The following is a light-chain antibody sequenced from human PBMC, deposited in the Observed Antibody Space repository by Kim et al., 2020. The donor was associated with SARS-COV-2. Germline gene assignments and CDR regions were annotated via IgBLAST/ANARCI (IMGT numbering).Light chain of an antibody. CDR1: NIGSKS. J-gene: IGLJ1*01. CDR3: QVWDSSFYV. CDR2: YDS. V-gene: IGLV3-21*04. Sequence: SYELTQPPSVSVAPGKTARITCGGNNIGSKSVHWYQQKPGQAPVLVIYYDSDRPSGIPERFSGSNSGNTATLTISRVEAGDEADYYCQVWDSSFYVFGPGAKVAVL.